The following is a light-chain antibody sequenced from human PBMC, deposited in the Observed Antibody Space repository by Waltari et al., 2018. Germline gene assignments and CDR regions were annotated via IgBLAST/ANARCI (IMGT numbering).Light chain of an antibody. Sequence: DTQLTQSPSFLSASLGERVTITCPASQDIGTFLAWYQQKTGKAPNLLIFAASTLQSGVPSRFSGSGSGTEFTLTISSLQPEDFATYYCQQFKNYPNTFGQGTKLVIK. CDR2: AAS. CDR3: QQFKNYPNT. V-gene: IGKV1-9*01. CDR1: QDIGTF. J-gene: IGKJ2*01.